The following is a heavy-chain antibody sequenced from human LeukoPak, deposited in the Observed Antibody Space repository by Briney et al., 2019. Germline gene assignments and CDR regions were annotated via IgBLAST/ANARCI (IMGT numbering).Heavy chain of an antibody. CDR1: GYTFTSYY. CDR3: AREKGGSYWDY. V-gene: IGHV1-46*01. Sequence: SVKVSCKASGYTFTSYYMHWVRQAPGQGLEWVGIINNPSGGSTSYAQNFQGRVTMTRDTSTSTVYMELSSLRSEDTAVYYCAREKGGSYWDYWGQGTLVTVSS. J-gene: IGHJ4*02. CDR2: INNPSGGST. D-gene: IGHD1-26*01.